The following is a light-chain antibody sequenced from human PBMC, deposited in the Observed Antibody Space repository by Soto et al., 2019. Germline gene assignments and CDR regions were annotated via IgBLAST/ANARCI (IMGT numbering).Light chain of an antibody. J-gene: IGLJ2*01. CDR1: SSNIGSNF. V-gene: IGLV1-47*01. CDR2: RNN. CDR3: AAWDDSLSGVV. Sequence: QSVLTQPPSASGTPGQRVTISCSGSSSNIGSNFIYWYQQLPGTAPKLLIYRNNERPSGVPDRFSGSKSGTSASLAISGLRSEDEAYYHCAAWDDSLSGVVFGGGTQLTVL.